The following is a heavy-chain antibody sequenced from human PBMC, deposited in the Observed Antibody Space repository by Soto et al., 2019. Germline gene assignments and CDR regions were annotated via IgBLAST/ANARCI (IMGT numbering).Heavy chain of an antibody. CDR3: AKDHPSEQPNYYFDF. D-gene: IGHD1-26*01. J-gene: IGHJ4*02. CDR1: GFTFSRYA. Sequence: EVQLLESGGGLVQPGGSLRLSCAASGFTFSRYAMTWVRQAPGKGLEWVSALTGSGDSIYYADSVKGRFTISRDNSKNTLYLQMNSLRAEDTAVYYCAKDHPSEQPNYYFDFWGQGTLVTVSS. CDR2: LTGSGDSI. V-gene: IGHV3-23*01.